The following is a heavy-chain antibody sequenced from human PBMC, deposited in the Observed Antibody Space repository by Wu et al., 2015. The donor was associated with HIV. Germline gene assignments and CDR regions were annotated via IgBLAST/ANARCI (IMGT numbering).Heavy chain of an antibody. CDR2: ISGYNGNT. CDR3: ASWIGVGAGVNDAFDI. Sequence: QVQLVQSGAEVKKPGASVKVSCKASGYTFTTYGISWVRQAPGQGLEWMGWISGYNGNTNFAQNLQGRVTMTKDTPTSTAYMELSRLRSDDTAVYYCASWIGVGAGVNDAFDIWGQGTMVTVSS. V-gene: IGHV1-18*01. D-gene: IGHD1-26*01. J-gene: IGHJ3*02. CDR1: GYTFTTYG.